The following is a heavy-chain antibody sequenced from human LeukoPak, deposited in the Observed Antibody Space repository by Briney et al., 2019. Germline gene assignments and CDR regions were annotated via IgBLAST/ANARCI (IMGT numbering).Heavy chain of an antibody. V-gene: IGHV3-23*01. CDR2: ISGSGGSA. J-gene: IGHJ4*02. Sequence: VGSLRLSCAASGFAFSGYAMSSVGQAPGKGVGGGSAISGSGGSAYYAASVKGRFTISRDHSKNTLYLQMNSLRAKATAVYHCAKDSFTMVQGLADYWGQGTLVTVSS. CDR3: AKDSFTMVQGLADY. CDR1: GFAFSGYA. D-gene: IGHD3-10*01.